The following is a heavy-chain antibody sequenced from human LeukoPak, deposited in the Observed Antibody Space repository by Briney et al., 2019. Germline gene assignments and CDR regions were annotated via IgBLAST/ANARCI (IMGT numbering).Heavy chain of an antibody. CDR2: INHSGST. CDR1: GGSFSGYY. V-gene: IGHV4-34*01. D-gene: IGHD2-2*01. J-gene: IGHJ4*02. CDR3: ARSWYCSSTSCYAIDY. Sequence: SETLSLTCAVYGGSFSGYYWSWIRQPPGKGLEWIGEINHSGSTNYNPSLKSRVTISVDTSKNQFSLKLNSVTAADTAVYYCARSWYCSSTSCYAIDYWGQGTLVTVSS.